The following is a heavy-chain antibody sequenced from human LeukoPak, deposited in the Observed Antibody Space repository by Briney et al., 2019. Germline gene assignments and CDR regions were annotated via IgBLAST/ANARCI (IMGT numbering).Heavy chain of an antibody. CDR3: ARGPTVTTRYYYYYMDV. CDR2: IKQDGSEK. Sequence: GGSLRLSCAASGFTFSSYWMSWVRQAPGKGLEWVANIKQDGSEKYYVDSVKGRFTISRDNAKNSLYLQMNSLRAEDTAVYYCARGPTVTTRYYYYYMDVWGKGTTVTISS. D-gene: IGHD4-17*01. CDR1: GFTFSSYW. V-gene: IGHV3-7*01. J-gene: IGHJ6*03.